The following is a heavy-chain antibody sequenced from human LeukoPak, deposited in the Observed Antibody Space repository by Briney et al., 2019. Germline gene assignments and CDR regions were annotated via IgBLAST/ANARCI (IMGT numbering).Heavy chain of an antibody. CDR1: GGFISSYY. Sequence: SEPVTLMCTVSGGFISSYYWSWLRQPAGKGLECIGRIYTSGSTNYNPSLRSRVTISVDKSKNQFSLKLSSVTAADTAVYYCAREAFAVTPFDYWGQGTLVTVSS. CDR3: AREAFAVTPFDY. J-gene: IGHJ4*02. V-gene: IGHV4-4*07. CDR2: IYTSGST. D-gene: IGHD4-17*01.